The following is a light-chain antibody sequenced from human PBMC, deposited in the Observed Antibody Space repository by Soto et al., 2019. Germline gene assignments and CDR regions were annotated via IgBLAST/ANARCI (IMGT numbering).Light chain of an antibody. CDR2: KAS. J-gene: IGKJ1*01. CDR1: QSISTW. CDR3: QQYNTYSWT. V-gene: IGKV1-5*03. Sequence: DIQMTQSPSTLSAFAAYRVTTTFPSSQSISTWLAWYQQKPGKGPTLLIYKASRLEGGVPSRFSGSGSGTEFALTISSLQTADFATYYCQQYNTYSWTFGQGTKVDIK.